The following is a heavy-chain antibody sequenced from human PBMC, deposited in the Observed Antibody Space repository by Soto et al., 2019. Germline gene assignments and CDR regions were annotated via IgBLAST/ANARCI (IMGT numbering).Heavy chain of an antibody. CDR3: ARHSLGQYSYGTTFDY. CDR2: IYPGDSDT. D-gene: IGHD5-18*01. CDR1: GYSFTSYW. V-gene: IGHV5-51*01. J-gene: IGHJ4*02. Sequence: PGESLKISCKGSGYSFTSYWIGWVRQMPGKGLEWMGIIYPGDSDTRYSPSFQGQVTISADKSISTAYLQWSSLKASDTAMYYCARHSLGQYSYGTTFDYWGQGTLVTVSS.